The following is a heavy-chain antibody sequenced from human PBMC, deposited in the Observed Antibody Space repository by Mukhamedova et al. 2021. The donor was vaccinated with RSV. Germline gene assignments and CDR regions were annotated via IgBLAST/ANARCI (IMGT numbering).Heavy chain of an antibody. J-gene: IGHJ4*02. CDR2: MNPNSGNT. Sequence: ATGQGLEWMGWMNPNSGNTGYAQKFQGRVTMTRNTSISTAYMELSSLRSEDTAVYYCARGRRDGYNYNPYWGQGTLVTVSS. D-gene: IGHD5-24*01. CDR3: ARGRRDGYNYNPY. V-gene: IGHV1-8*01.